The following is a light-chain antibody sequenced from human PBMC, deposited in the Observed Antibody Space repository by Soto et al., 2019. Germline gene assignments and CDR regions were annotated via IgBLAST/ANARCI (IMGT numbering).Light chain of an antibody. Sequence: QSVLTQPASVSGSPGQSITISCTGTSXDVGAYIFVSWYQQYPGKAPKLMIYDITNRPSGVSNRFSGSKAGNTASLTISGLQAEDEADYYCVSFTTSKSYVFGTGTKVT. CDR3: VSFTTSKSYV. J-gene: IGLJ1*01. CDR2: DIT. V-gene: IGLV2-14*01. CDR1: SXDVGAYIF.